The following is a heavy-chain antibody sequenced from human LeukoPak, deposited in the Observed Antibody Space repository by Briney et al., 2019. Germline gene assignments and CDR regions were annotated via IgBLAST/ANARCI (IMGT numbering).Heavy chain of an antibody. J-gene: IGHJ4*02. D-gene: IGHD5-12*01. CDR1: GGSISSYY. V-gene: IGHV4-59*08. Sequence: PSETLSLTCTVSGGSISSYYWSWIRQPPGKGLEWIGYIYYSGSTNYNPSLKSRVTISVDTSKNQFSLSLTSVIAADTAVYYCARRASGGYGHYFDYWGQGALVTVSS. CDR2: IYYSGST. CDR3: ARRASGGYGHYFDY.